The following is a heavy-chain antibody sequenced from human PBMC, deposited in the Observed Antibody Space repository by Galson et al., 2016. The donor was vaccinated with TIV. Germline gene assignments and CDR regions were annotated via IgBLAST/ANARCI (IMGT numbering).Heavy chain of an antibody. CDR3: ARGNDPGATYSLDH. Sequence: SLRLSCAASGFTFSRHWMSWVRQAPGKGLEWVANIKQDGDYKYYVDSVKGRFTISRDNAKNSLYLQMNSLRAEDTAVYYCARGNDPGATYSLDHWGQGPRVTVSS. V-gene: IGHV3-7*01. CDR1: GFTFSRHW. J-gene: IGHJ1*01. CDR2: IKQDGDYK. D-gene: IGHD1-1*01.